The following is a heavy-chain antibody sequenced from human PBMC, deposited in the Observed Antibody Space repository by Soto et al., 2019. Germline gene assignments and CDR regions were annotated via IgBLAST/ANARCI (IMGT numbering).Heavy chain of an antibody. V-gene: IGHV2-5*02. CDR3: AHKGPEDWPLDY. CDR1: GFSLSTSGVG. D-gene: IGHD3-9*01. J-gene: IGHJ4*02. Sequence: QITLKESGPTLVRPTQTLTLTCAFSGFSLSTSGVGVGWIRQPPGKALEWLAVIYWDDSKHYSPSLRSRLTITKDPSKPQVVLTMTNTDPMDTGTYYCAHKGPEDWPLDYWGQGTLVTVSS. CDR2: IYWDDSK.